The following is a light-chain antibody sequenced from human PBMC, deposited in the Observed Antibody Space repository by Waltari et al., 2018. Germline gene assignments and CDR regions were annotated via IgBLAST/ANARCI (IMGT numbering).Light chain of an antibody. V-gene: IGKV3-11*01. J-gene: IGKJ4*01. CDR3: QQRYKWPHS. CDR2: DAF. CDR1: QIVGTN. Sequence: EIVLTPSPATLYLSAGEIATICCSASQIVGTNLASSQKRPGQAPRLLIYDAFDRAAGVPARFSGSSSGVEFTLTISSLEPEDSGVYFCQQRYKWPHSFGGGTKVEI.